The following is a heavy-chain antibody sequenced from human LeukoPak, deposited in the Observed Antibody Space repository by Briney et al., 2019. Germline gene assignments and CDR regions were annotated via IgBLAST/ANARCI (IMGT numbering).Heavy chain of an antibody. CDR2: INPSGGST. V-gene: IGHV1-46*01. J-gene: IGHJ4*02. CDR3: ARGPTHGIAAAGRPVDY. CDR1: GYTFTSYY. D-gene: IGHD6-13*01. Sequence: ASVKVSCKASGYTFTSYYMHWVRQAPGQGLEWMGIINPSGGSTSYAQKLQGRVTMTTDTSTSTAYMELRSLRSDDTAVYYCARGPTHGIAAAGRPVDYWGQGTLVTVSS.